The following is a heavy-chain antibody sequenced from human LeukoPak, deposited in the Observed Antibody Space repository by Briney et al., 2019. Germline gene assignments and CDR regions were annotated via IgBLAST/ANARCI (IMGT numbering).Heavy chain of an antibody. D-gene: IGHD3-22*01. CDR2: IFYNGRT. CDR1: SGYVRSSSYS. J-gene: IGHJ4*02. CDR3: ARMIFYDGSAAED. V-gene: IGHV4-39*01. Sequence: SETLSLTCTVSSGYVRSSSYSWGWIRQPPGKGLEWIGSIFYNGRTHYNPSLKSRVTMYVDTSENQFSLTVSSVTAADTAIYYCARMIFYDGSAAEDWGQGTLVTVSS.